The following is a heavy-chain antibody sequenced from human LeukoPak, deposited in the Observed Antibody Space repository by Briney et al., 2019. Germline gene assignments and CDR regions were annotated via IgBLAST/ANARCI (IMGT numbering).Heavy chain of an antibody. D-gene: IGHD2-15*01. Sequence: SQTLSLTCTVSGGSISSGGYYWSWIRQHPGKGLEWIGYIYYSGSTYYNPSLKSRVTISVDTSKNQFSLKLSFVTAADTAVYYCARDRASALGYCSGCSCYYYYYGMDVWGKGTTVTVSS. V-gene: IGHV4-31*03. J-gene: IGHJ6*04. CDR2: IYYSGST. CDR1: GGSISSGGYY. CDR3: ARDRASALGYCSGCSCYYYYYGMDV.